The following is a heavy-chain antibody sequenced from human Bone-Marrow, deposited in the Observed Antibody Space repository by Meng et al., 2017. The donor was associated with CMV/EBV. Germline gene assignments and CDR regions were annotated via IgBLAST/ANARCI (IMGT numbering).Heavy chain of an antibody. V-gene: IGHV4-59*01. CDR1: GGSISNYY. Sequence: SETLSLTCTVSGGSISNYYWSWIRQPPGKGLEWIGYIYFTGRTYYHPSLESRVSFSLDTSTSHFSLRLTSVTAAPTAVSSCAGDPMFVGYYYGMDVWGQGTTVTVSS. CDR2: IYFTGRT. D-gene: IGHD3-10*02. J-gene: IGHJ6*02. CDR3: AGDPMFVGYYYGMDV.